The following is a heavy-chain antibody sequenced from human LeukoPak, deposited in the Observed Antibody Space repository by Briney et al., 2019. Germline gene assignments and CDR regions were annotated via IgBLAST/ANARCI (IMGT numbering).Heavy chain of an antibody. CDR3: AKDGYYDSRTYFDY. Sequence: GGSLRLSCAASGFTFSSYAMHWVRQAPGKGLEWVAVISYDGSNKYYADSVKGRFTISRDNAKNSLYLQMNSLRAEDTALYYCAKDGYYDSRTYFDYWGQGTLVTVSS. CDR1: GFTFSSYA. J-gene: IGHJ4*02. D-gene: IGHD3-22*01. CDR2: ISYDGSNK. V-gene: IGHV3-30*04.